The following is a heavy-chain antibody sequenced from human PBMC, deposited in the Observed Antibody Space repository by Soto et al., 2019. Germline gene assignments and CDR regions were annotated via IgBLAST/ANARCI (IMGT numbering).Heavy chain of an antibody. CDR3: ATSPGGCTDFRI. V-gene: IGHV3-23*01. J-gene: IGHJ3*02. CDR2: ISGSVGSA. D-gene: IGHD3-10*01. CDR1: GFTFSSYA. Sequence: EVQLLESGGGLVQPGGSLRLSCAASGFTFSSYAMSWVRQAPGKGLEWVSAISGSVGSAYYADSVRGRFTISRDNSKNTLYLQMNSLRAAVTAVYYCATSPGGCTDFRIWGQGTMVTVSS.